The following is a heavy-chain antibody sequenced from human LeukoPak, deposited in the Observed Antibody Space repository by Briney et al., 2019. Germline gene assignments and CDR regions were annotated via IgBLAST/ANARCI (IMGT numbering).Heavy chain of an antibody. CDR3: TRVGYIDEGIDY. Sequence: GGSLRFSCVASGFPFSSYWMTWVRQAPGKGLEWVANIKQDGSKKSYVDSVKGRFTISRDNAKNSLYLQMNSLRAEDTAIYYCTRVGYIDEGIDYWGQGTLVTVSS. D-gene: IGHD5-24*01. CDR1: GFPFSSYW. J-gene: IGHJ4*02. CDR2: IKQDGSKK. V-gene: IGHV3-7*04.